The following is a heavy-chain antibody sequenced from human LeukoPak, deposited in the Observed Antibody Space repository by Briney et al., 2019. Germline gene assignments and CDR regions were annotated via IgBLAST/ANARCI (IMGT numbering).Heavy chain of an antibody. J-gene: IGHJ5*02. V-gene: IGHV4-34*01. D-gene: IGHD6-6*01. CDR2: IYHSGST. CDR3: ARDGIAAPGGWFDP. CDR1: GGSFSGYY. Sequence: SETLSLTCAVYGGSFSGYYWSWIRQPPGKGLEWIGSIYHSGSTYYNPSLKSRVTVSVDTSKNQFSLKLSSVTAADAAVYYCARDGIAAPGGWFDPWGQGTLVTVSS.